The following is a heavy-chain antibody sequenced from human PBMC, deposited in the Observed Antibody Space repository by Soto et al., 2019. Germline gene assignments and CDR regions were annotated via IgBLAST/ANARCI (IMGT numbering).Heavy chain of an antibody. V-gene: IGHV4-34*01. CDR1: GGSFSGYY. CDR3: ARGLSFSGYYYYMDV. D-gene: IGHD3-3*02. Sequence: VQLQQWGAGLLKPSETLSLTCAVYGGSFSGYYWSWIRQPPGKGLEWIGEANPGGSTNYNPSLKSRVTISVDTSKNQFALKLNSVASADTAVYYCARGLSFSGYYYYMDVWGKGTTVTGSS. J-gene: IGHJ6*03. CDR2: ANPGGST.